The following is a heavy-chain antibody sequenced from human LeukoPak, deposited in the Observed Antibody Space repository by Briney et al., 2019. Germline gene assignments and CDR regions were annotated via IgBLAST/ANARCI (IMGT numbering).Heavy chain of an antibody. J-gene: IGHJ4*02. CDR1: GRTFSSYA. Sequence: SVKVSCKASGRTFSSYAISWVRQAPGQGLEWMGGIIPIFGTANYAQKFQGRVTITTDESTNTAYMELRSLRSEDTAVYYCARATYYYDSSGYYYFGWPDYWGQGTLVTVSS. D-gene: IGHD3-22*01. V-gene: IGHV1-69*05. CDR2: IIPIFGTA. CDR3: ARATYYYDSSGYYYFGWPDY.